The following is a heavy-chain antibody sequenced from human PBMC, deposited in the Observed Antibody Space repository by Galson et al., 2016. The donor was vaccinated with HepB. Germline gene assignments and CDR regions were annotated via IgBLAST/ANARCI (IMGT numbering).Heavy chain of an antibody. Sequence: SVKVSCKASGGTFSSYAISWVRQAPGQGLEWMGGIIPIFGTANYAQKFQGRVTITADESTSTAYMELSSLRSEDTAVYYCARDIRGYCSGGTCYSSPAYYYYYGMDVWGQGTTVTVSS. CDR2: IIPIFGTA. CDR3: ARDIRGYCSGGTCYSSPAYYYYYGMDV. V-gene: IGHV1-69*13. J-gene: IGHJ6*02. CDR1: GGTFSSYA. D-gene: IGHD2-15*01.